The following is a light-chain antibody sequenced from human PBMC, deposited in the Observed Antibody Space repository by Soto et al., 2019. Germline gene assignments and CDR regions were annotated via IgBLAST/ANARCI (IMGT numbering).Light chain of an antibody. V-gene: IGLV2-14*01. J-gene: IGLJ7*01. CDR2: EVS. CDR1: SSDIGSYNY. Sequence: QSALTQAASVSGSPGQSITISCTGTSSDIGSYNYVSWFQQYPGKAPKLIISEVSNRPSGVSTRFSGSKSGIMASLTISGLQAEDEADYYCSSYTTSSTIVFGGGTQLTVL. CDR3: SSYTTSSTIV.